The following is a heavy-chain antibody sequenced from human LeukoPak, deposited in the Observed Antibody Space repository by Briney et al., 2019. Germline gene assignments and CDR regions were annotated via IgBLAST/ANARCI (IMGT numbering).Heavy chain of an antibody. J-gene: IGHJ4*02. V-gene: IGHV3-23*01. CDR2: ISGSGAST. CDR3: AKGCITMIEESHVDY. D-gene: IGHD3-22*01. Sequence: ISGSGASTYYADSVKGRFTISRDNSKNTLYLQMNSLRAEDTAVYYCAKGCITMIEESHVDYWGQGTLVTVSS.